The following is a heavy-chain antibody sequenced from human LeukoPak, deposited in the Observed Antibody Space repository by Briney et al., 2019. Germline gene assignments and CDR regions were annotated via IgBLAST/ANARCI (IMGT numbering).Heavy chain of an antibody. D-gene: IGHD2-15*01. Sequence: PSETLSLTCTVSGGSISSYYWSWIRQPPGKGLEWIGYIYHSGSTNYNPSLKSRVTISVDTSKNQFSLKLSSVTAADTAVYYCARLLTSLYYFDYWGQGTLVTVSS. CDR3: ARLLTSLYYFDY. V-gene: IGHV4-59*08. CDR1: GGSISSYY. CDR2: IYHSGST. J-gene: IGHJ4*02.